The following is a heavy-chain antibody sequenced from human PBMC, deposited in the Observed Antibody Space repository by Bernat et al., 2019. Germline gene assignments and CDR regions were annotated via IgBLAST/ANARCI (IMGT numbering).Heavy chain of an antibody. CDR3: ARGVTYAFDL. CDR1: GGSITDYY. CDR2: IFHTGNT. Sequence: QVQLQESGPGLVKPSETLSLTCTVSGGSITDYYWTWIRQSPGKALEWIGYIFHTGNTNYNPSLESRVTMSVDTSKNQFSLKLSSVTAADTAVYYCARGVTYAFDLWGQGTMLTVSS. D-gene: IGHD2-21*02. J-gene: IGHJ3*01. V-gene: IGHV4-59*01.